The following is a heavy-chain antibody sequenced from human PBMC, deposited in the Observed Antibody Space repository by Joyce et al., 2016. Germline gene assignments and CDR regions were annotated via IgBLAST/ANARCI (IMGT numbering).Heavy chain of an antibody. V-gene: IGHV1-58*02. J-gene: IGHJ3*02. CDR3: AAAPDYYDSSGYYYSAFDI. D-gene: IGHD3-22*01. CDR2: IVVGSGNT. Sequence: QMQLVQSGPEVKKPGTSVKVSCKASGFTFTSSAMQWVRQARGQRLEWIGWIVVGSGNTNYAQKFQERGTITRDMSTSTAYMELSSLRSEDTAVYYCAAAPDYYDSSGYYYSAFDIWGQGTMVTVSS. CDR1: GFTFTSSA.